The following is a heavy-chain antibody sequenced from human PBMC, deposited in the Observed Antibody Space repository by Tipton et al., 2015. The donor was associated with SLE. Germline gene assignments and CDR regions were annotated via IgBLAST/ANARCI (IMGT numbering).Heavy chain of an antibody. D-gene: IGHD5-18*01. V-gene: IGHV4-61*05. CDR1: GGSISTTPYF. Sequence: TLSLTCTVSGGSISTTPYFWGWIRQPPGKGLEWIGYISNSGTTKYHPSLKSRVTMSVDTSKNQFSLKLSSATAADTAVYYCARPNGYDAFDIWGQGTLVTVSS. CDR3: ARPNGYDAFDI. CDR2: ISNSGTT. J-gene: IGHJ3*02.